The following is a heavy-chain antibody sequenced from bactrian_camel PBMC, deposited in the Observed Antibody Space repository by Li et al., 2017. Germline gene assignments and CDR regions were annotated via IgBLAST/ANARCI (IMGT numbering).Heavy chain of an antibody. D-gene: IGHD5*01. J-gene: IGHJ4*01. CDR3: AADRACYGLGYATY. CDR2: FDRYGRT. Sequence: HVQLVESGGGSVQSGGSLRLSCAISSNTNNCMGWLRQAPGKEREGVAAFDRYGRTTYADSVKGRFTISQDNAKNTLYLQMNNLKPEDTAMYYCAADRACYGLGYATYWGQGTQVTVS. V-gene: IGHV3S53*01. CDR1: SNTNNC.